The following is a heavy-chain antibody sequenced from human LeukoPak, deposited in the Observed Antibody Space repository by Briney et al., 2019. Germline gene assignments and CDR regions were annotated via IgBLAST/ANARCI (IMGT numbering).Heavy chain of an antibody. Sequence: ASVKVSCKASGGTFSSYAISWVRQAPGQGLEWMGRIIPILGIANYAQKFQGRVTITADKSTSSAYMELSSLRSEDTAVYYCARGGDSSGYYYVTWGQGTLVTVSS. CDR3: ARGGDSSGYYYVT. CDR2: IIPILGIA. CDR1: GGTFSSYA. V-gene: IGHV1-69*04. D-gene: IGHD3-22*01. J-gene: IGHJ5*02.